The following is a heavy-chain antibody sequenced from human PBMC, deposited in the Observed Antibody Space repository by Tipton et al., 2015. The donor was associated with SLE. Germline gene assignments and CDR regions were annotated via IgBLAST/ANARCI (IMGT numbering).Heavy chain of an antibody. Sequence: SLRLSCAASGFTLSSYSMNWVRQAPGKELEWVSYIGSGGAPIYYADSVKGRFTISRDNAKNSLYLQMNSLRDEDTAVYYCAREFGRSSSFYFDSWGQGTLVTVSS. CDR2: IGSGGAPI. CDR3: AREFGRSSSFYFDS. V-gene: IGHV3-48*02. CDR1: GFTLSSYS. D-gene: IGHD6-13*01. J-gene: IGHJ4*02.